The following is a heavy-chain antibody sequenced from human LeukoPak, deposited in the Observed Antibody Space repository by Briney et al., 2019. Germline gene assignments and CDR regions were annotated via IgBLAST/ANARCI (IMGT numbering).Heavy chain of an antibody. Sequence: GGSLRLSCAASGFTFTSYAMSWVRQAPGKGLEWVSVIYSGGNTYYADSVKGRFTISRDNSKNTLFLQMNSLRAEDTAVYYCARDPSSGDYFDYWGQGTLVTVSS. CDR1: GFTFTSYA. CDR3: ARDPSSGDYFDY. J-gene: IGHJ4*02. CDR2: IYSGGNT. V-gene: IGHV3-66*01. D-gene: IGHD7-27*01.